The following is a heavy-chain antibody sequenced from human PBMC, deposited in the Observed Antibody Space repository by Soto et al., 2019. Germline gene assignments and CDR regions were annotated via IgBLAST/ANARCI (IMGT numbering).Heavy chain of an antibody. J-gene: IGHJ4*02. D-gene: IGHD3-22*01. CDR2: MAHDGSSG. Sequence: QVQLVESGGGVVQPGRSLRLSCIASGFTFSNFEMHWVRQAPGRGLEWVAAMAHDGSSGDYADSVKGRFTISRDNSKNTLYLQMNSLGGDDTAVYYCARGSNYFDGSGTNFGYWGQGTLVIVSS. CDR3: ARGSNYFDGSGTNFGY. V-gene: IGHV3-30-3*01. CDR1: GFTFSNFE.